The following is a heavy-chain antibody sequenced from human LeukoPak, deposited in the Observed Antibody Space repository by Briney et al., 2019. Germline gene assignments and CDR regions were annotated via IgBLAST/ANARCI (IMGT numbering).Heavy chain of an antibody. Sequence: GGSLRLSCAASEFTFSSYAMSWVRQAPGKGLEWVSTISSSGGNTYYADSVKGRFTISRDNSKNSLYLQMNSLRAEDTAIYYCARDRGLGQWLDYWGQGTLVTVSS. CDR2: ISSSGGNT. J-gene: IGHJ4*02. CDR3: ARDRGLGQWLDY. CDR1: EFTFSSYA. V-gene: IGHV3-23*01. D-gene: IGHD6-19*01.